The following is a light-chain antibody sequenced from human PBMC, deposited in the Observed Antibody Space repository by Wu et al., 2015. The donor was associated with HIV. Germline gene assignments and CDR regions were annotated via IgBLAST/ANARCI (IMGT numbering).Light chain of an antibody. V-gene: IGKV3-20*01. CDR2: GAS. CDR3: QQYGGSPPIT. J-gene: IGKJ5*01. CDR1: QSVSTNY. Sequence: EIVLTQSPGTLSLSPGEGGTLSCRASQSVSTNYLAWYQHIPGQAPRLLIHGASTRATGIPDRFSGSGSGTDFTLTISRLEPEDFAVYYCQQYGGSPPITFGQGTRLEIK.